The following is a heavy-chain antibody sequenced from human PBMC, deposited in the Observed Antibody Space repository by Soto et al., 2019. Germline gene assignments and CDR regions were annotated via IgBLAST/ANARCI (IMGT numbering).Heavy chain of an antibody. J-gene: IGHJ4*02. CDR1: GFTFSSYS. CDR2: ISSSSSYI. Sequence: NPGGSLRLSCAASGFTFSSYSMNWVRQAPGKGLEWVSSISSSSSYIYYADSVKGRFTISRDNAKNSLYLQMNSLRAEDTAVYYCRFGRVAARYYFDYWGQGTLVTVSS. D-gene: IGHD6-6*01. CDR3: RFGRVAARYYFDY. V-gene: IGHV3-21*01.